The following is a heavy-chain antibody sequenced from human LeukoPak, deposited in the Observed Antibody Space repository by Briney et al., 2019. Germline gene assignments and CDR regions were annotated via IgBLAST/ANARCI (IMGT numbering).Heavy chain of an antibody. J-gene: IGHJ5*01. CDR3: ARDRGWDYYHSGSYYPTNCFDS. CDR2: ISAYNGNT. CDR1: GYTFTSYG. V-gene: IGHV1-18*01. D-gene: IGHD3-22*01. Sequence: GASVKVSCKASGYTFTSYGISWVRQAPGQGLEWMGWISAYNGNTNYAQKLQGRVTMTTDTSTSTAYMELRSLRSDDTAVYYCARDRGWDYYHSGSYYPTNCFDSWGQGTLVTVSS.